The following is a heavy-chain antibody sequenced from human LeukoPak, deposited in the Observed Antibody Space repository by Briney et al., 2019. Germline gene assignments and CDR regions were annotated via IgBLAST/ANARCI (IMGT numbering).Heavy chain of an antibody. CDR1: GFTFNNYG. CDR3: AKGPLRGTAAAIDY. J-gene: IGHJ4*02. V-gene: IGHV3-30*18. Sequence: GKSLRLSCAASGFTFNNYGKHWVRQAPGKGLEWVAVISYDGRNKHYPDSVKGRFTISRDISTDTLWLQMDSLRTEDTAVDYCAKGPLRGTAAAIDYWGQGTLVTVSS. D-gene: IGHD2-2*01. CDR2: ISYDGRNK.